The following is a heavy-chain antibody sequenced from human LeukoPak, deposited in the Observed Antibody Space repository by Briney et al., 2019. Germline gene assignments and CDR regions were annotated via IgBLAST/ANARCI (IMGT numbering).Heavy chain of an antibody. CDR1: GGSFSGYY. CDR3: ATFGYYGSW. Sequence: SETLSLTCAVYGGSFSGYYWSWIRQPPGKGLEWIGEINHSGSTNYNPFLKSRVTISVDTSKNQFSLKLSSVTAADTAVYYCATFGYYGSWWGQGTLVTVSS. J-gene: IGHJ4*02. V-gene: IGHV4-34*01. D-gene: IGHD3-10*01. CDR2: INHSGST.